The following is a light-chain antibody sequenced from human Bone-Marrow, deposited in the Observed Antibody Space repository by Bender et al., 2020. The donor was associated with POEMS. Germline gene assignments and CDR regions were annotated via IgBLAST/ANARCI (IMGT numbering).Light chain of an antibody. CDR1: SSNIGSHA. Sequence: QSVLTQPPSASGTPGQRVTISCSGGSSNIGSHAVNWYQHLPGPAPKLLIYSAHRRPSAVPHRFSGSRSGTSASLAISGLQSDEEEDYYCAVWDDSLNGWVFGGGTKLTVL. CDR3: AVWDDSLNGWV. CDR2: SAH. V-gene: IGLV1-44*01. J-gene: IGLJ3*02.